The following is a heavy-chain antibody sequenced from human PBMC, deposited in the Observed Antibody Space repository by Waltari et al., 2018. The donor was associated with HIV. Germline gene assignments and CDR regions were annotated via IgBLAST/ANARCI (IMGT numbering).Heavy chain of an antibody. V-gene: IGHV1-18*01. Sequence: VQLVQSGAEMRKPGASVKVSCRASGYTFSAYTIRWVRQAPGQGLEWMGRIRGYNGNTNYAQKFQGRVNRTTDTSTSTAHMELRSLRSDDTAVYYCARGVSIVRGVMIRGHMDVWGQGTTVTVSS. CDR2: IRGYNGNT. D-gene: IGHD3-10*01. J-gene: IGHJ6*02. CDR1: GYTFSAYT. CDR3: ARGVSIVRGVMIRGHMDV.